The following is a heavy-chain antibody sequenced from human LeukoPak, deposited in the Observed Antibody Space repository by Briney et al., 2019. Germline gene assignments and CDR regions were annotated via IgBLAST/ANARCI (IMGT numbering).Heavy chain of an antibody. V-gene: IGHV3-23*01. CDR2: ISGSGDRI. CDR3: ARRYCSGATCFVGFDF. CDR1: GFTFTDYD. D-gene: IGHD2-15*01. Sequence: GGSLRLSCAASGFTFTDYDLNWVRQAPGKGPEWVSTISGSGDRISYADSVKGRFTISRDNSKNTVYLRTNSLRTEDTAVYYCARRYCSGATCFVGFDFWGQGTLVIVSS. J-gene: IGHJ4*02.